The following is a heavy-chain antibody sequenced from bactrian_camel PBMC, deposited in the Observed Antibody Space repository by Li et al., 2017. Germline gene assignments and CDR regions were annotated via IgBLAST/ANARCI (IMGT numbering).Heavy chain of an antibody. J-gene: IGHJ4*01. V-gene: IGHV3S55*01. CDR2: MDLHGTP. CDR3: AAHPWDAYCSSTRIVPAWH. D-gene: IGHD1*01. Sequence: QVQLVESGGGSVQAGGSLRLSCSASGSVVGQYCMAWFRQAPGKERDGVASMDLHGTPEYADSVEGRFTISKDNAKNTLYLQMNSLNPADTAMYYCAAHPWDAYCSSTRIVPAWHRGQGTQVTVS. CDR1: GSVVGQYC.